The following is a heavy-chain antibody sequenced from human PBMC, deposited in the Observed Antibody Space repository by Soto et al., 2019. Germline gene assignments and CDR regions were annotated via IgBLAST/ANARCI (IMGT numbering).Heavy chain of an antibody. D-gene: IGHD6-6*01. Sequence: EVQLVESGGGLVQPGGSLRLSCAASGFTVSGHYMSWVRQAPGKGLEWVSVIYSGGSTYYANSVTGRFTISRDNSRNTVHLQMTSLRAEDTAVYYCARDRTISDYRSSGALGLWGQGTLVSVSS. J-gene: IGHJ4*02. CDR2: IYSGGST. CDR1: GFTVSGHY. V-gene: IGHV3-66*01. CDR3: ARDRTISDYRSSGALGL.